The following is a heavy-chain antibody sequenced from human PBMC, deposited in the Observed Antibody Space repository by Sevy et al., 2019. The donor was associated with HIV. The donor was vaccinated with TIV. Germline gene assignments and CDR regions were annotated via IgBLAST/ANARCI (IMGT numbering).Heavy chain of an antibody. CDR3: AKYQRWDLRGIAAAGTWDY. V-gene: IGHV3-23*01. J-gene: IGHJ4*02. D-gene: IGHD6-13*01. CDR1: GFTFSSYA. Sequence: GGSLRLSCAASGFTFSSYAMSWVRQAPGKGLEWVSAISGSGGSTYYVDSVKGRFTISRDNSKNTLYLQMNSLRAEDTAVYYCAKYQRWDLRGIAAAGTWDYWGQGTLVTVSS. CDR2: ISGSGGST.